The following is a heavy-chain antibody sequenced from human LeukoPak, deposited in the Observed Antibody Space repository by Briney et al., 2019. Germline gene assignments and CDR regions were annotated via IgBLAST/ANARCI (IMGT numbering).Heavy chain of an antibody. Sequence: GGSLRLSCAASGFTFDDYAMHWVRQAPGKGLEWVSSISWNSGSIGYADSVKGRFTISRDNAKNSLYLQMYRLGAEDTALYYCAKAPSSDWYENYFDYWGQGTLVTVSS. D-gene: IGHD6-19*01. CDR2: ISWNSGSI. V-gene: IGHV3-9*01. CDR1: GFTFDDYA. J-gene: IGHJ4*02. CDR3: AKAPSSDWYENYFDY.